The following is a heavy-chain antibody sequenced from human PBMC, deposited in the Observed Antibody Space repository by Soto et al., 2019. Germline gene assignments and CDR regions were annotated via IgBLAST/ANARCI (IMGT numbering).Heavy chain of an antibody. Sequence: SETLSLTCTVSGDSIRSGNHYWSWIRQPPGKGLEWIGYIYYSGSTYYSPSLKSRVTISVDTSKNQFSLKLSSVNAADTAVYYCARVVATIECSSTSCYELAARNWFDPWGQGTLVTVSS. CDR1: GDSIRSGNHY. J-gene: IGHJ5*02. CDR3: ARVVATIECSSTSCYELAARNWFDP. V-gene: IGHV4-30-4*01. CDR2: IYYSGST. D-gene: IGHD2-2*01.